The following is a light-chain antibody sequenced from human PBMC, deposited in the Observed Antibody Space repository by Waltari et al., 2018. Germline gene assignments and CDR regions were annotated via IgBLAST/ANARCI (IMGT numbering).Light chain of an antibody. CDR3: CSYTDRSTMV. J-gene: IGLJ3*02. CDR2: EVT. Sequence: SALTQPPSASGSPGQSVSISCTGTSSDVGAYNYVPWYQQHPGKAPRLLIYEVTKRPQGVPDRCSGSKSGNTASLTVAGLQTEDEADYYCCSYTDRSTMVFGAGTKLTVL. V-gene: IGLV2-8*01. CDR1: SSDVGAYNY.